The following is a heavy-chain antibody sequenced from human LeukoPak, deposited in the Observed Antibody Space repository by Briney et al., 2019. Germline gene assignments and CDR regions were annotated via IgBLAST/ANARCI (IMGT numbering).Heavy chain of an antibody. CDR2: ISSSSSYI. J-gene: IGHJ4*02. CDR3: ARVTILRHLDY. D-gene: IGHD5-24*01. Sequence: GGSLRLSCAASGFTFSSYSMNWVRQAPGKRLEWVSSISSSSSYIYYADSVKGRFTISRDNAKNSLYLQMNSLRAEDTAVYYCARVTILRHLDYWGQGTLVTVSS. V-gene: IGHV3-21*01. CDR1: GFTFSSYS.